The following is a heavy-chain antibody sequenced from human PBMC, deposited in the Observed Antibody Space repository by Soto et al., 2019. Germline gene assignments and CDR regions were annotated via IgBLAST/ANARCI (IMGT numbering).Heavy chain of an antibody. J-gene: IGHJ1*01. Sequence: SETLSLTCTVSGGSLSSYYWTWIRQPPGKGLEWIGYVYYSGNTNYNPSLKSRVTISVDTSKNQFSLKLSSVTAADTAVYYCARLRSGSYYTPEYFQHWGQGTLVTVS. CDR3: ARLRSGSYYTPEYFQH. D-gene: IGHD1-26*01. CDR1: GGSLSSYY. CDR2: VYYSGNT. V-gene: IGHV4-59*08.